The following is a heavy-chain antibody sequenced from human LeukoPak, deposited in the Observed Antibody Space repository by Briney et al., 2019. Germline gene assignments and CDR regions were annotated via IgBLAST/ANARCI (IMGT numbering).Heavy chain of an antibody. V-gene: IGHV3-23*01. CDR2: ISGSGGST. CDR3: ARDLAWGAFDY. Sequence: PGGTLRLSCAASGFTFSTYAMNWVRQAPGKGLEWVSAISGSGGSTYYADSVKGRFTISRDNSKNTLYLQMNSLRAEDTAVYYCARDLAWGAFDYWGQGTLVTVSS. CDR1: GFTFSTYA. J-gene: IGHJ4*02. D-gene: IGHD7-27*01.